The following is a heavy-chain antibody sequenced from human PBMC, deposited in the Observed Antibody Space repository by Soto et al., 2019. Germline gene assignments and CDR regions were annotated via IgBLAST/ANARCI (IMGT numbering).Heavy chain of an antibody. J-gene: IGHJ6*02. V-gene: IGHV3-53*02. D-gene: IGHD3-10*01. Sequence: EVQLVETGGGLIQPGGSLRLSCAASGFTVSSNYMSWVRQAPGKGLEWVSVIYSGGSTYYADSVKGRFTISRDNSKHTLYLQMNSLRAEDTAVYYCARDRGVSPHNYYYYGMDVWGQGTTVTVSS. CDR2: IYSGGST. CDR3: ARDRGVSPHNYYYYGMDV. CDR1: GFTVSSNY.